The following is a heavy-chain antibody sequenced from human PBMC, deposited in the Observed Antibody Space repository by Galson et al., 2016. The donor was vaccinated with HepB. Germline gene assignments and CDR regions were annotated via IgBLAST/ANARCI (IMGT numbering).Heavy chain of an antibody. J-gene: IGHJ4*02. V-gene: IGHV5-51*01. CDR2: IYPGGPDF. CDR3: VRHGGYGTGWYLFYPVDY. Sequence: QSGAEVKKPGESLQISFPGSGYSFSNYWIAWVRQIPGKGLEWKGIIYPGGPDFRYTQSFQGPLTISADTSITTAYLQWRSLEAPDSAMYYCVRHGGYGTGWYLFYPVDYWGQGTLVTVSS. D-gene: IGHD6-13*01. CDR1: GYSFSNYW.